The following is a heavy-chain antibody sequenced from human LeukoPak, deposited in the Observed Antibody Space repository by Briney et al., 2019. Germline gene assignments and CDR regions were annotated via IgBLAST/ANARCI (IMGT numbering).Heavy chain of an antibody. CDR3: TQYCSGGSCYYYYYGMDV. CDR2: ISGSGGST. D-gene: IGHD2-15*01. J-gene: IGHJ6*02. V-gene: IGHV3-23*01. Sequence: GGSLRLSCAASGFTFSSYAMSWVRQAPGKGLEWVSAISGSGGSTYYADSVKGRFTISRDNSKNTLYLQMNSLKTEDTAVYYCTQYCSGGSCYYYYYGMDVWGQGTTVTVSS. CDR1: GFTFSSYA.